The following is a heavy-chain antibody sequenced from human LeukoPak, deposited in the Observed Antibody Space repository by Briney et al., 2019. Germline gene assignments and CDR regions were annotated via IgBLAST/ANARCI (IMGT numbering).Heavy chain of an antibody. CDR3: ARVDPDSSSTLEVFDY. D-gene: IGHD6-6*01. CDR2: IYYSGST. J-gene: IGHJ4*02. CDR1: GGSISSYY. V-gene: IGHV4-59*01. Sequence: SQTLSLTCTVSGGSISSYYWSWIRQPPGKGLEWIGYIYYSGSTNYNPSLKSRVTISVDTSKNQFSLKLSSVTAPDTPVCYCARVDPDSSSTLEVFDYWGQGTLVTVSS.